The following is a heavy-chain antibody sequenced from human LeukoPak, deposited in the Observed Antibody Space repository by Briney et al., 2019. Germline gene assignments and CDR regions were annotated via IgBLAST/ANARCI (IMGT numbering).Heavy chain of an antibody. CDR1: GGSISSYY. J-gene: IGHJ3*02. Sequence: SETLSLTCTVSGGSISSYYWSWIRQPAGKGLEWIGRIYTSGSTNYNPSLKSRVTMSVDTSKNQFSLKLSSVTAADTAVYYCARDSLIPLRIAAAGTSKRFPAFDIWGQGTMVTVSS. D-gene: IGHD6-13*01. CDR3: ARDSLIPLRIAAAGTSKRFPAFDI. CDR2: IYTSGST. V-gene: IGHV4-4*07.